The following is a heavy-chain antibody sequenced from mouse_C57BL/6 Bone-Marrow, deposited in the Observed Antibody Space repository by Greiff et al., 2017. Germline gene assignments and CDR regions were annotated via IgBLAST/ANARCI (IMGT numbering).Heavy chain of an antibody. CDR3: ARRDGYLLYWYFDV. J-gene: IGHJ1*03. Sequence: QVTLKVCGPGILQSSQTLSLTCSFSGFSLSTSGMGVSWIRQPSGKGLEWLAHIYWDDDKRYNPSLKSRLTISKDTSRNQVFLKITSVDTADTATYYCARRDGYLLYWYFDVWGTGTTVTVSS. V-gene: IGHV8-12*01. CDR1: GFSLSTSGMG. D-gene: IGHD2-2*01. CDR2: IYWDDDK.